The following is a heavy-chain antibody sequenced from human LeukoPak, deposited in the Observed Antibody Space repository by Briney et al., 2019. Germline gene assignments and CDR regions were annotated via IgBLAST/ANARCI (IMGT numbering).Heavy chain of an antibody. D-gene: IGHD6-13*01. Sequence: SVTVSCKASGGTFSSYAISWVRQAPGQGLEWMGGIIPIFGTANYAQKFQGRVTITADESTSTAYMELSSLRSEDTAVYYCARPSVIAAAGDFDAFDIWGQGTMVTVSS. V-gene: IGHV1-69*13. J-gene: IGHJ3*02. CDR3: ARPSVIAAAGDFDAFDI. CDR1: GGTFSSYA. CDR2: IIPIFGTA.